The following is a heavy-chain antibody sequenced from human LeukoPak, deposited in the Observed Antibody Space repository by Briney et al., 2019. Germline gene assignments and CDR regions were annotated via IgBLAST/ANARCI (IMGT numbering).Heavy chain of an antibody. Sequence: PGGSLRLSCAASGFTFSSYGMHWVRQAPDKGLEWVAVIWNDGGKKYYADSVKGRFTISRDNSKNTLCLQMNSLRAEDTAVFYCARGYYYGTTGHFDSWGQGTLVTVSS. CDR2: IWNDGGKK. V-gene: IGHV3-33*01. D-gene: IGHD3-22*01. CDR1: GFTFSSYG. J-gene: IGHJ4*02. CDR3: ARGYYYGTTGHFDS.